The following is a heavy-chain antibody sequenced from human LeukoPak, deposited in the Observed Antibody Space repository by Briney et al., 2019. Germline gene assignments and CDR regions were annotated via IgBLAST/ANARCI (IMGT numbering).Heavy chain of an antibody. CDR3: ARVFDDILTGPFDY. Sequence: ASVKVSCKASGYTFTGYYMHWVRQAPGQGLEWMGWINPNSGGTNYAQKFQGRVTMTTDTSTSTAYMELRSLRSDDTAVYYCARVFDDILTGPFDYWGQGTLVTVSS. J-gene: IGHJ4*02. CDR2: INPNSGGT. D-gene: IGHD3-9*01. V-gene: IGHV1-2*02. CDR1: GYTFTGYY.